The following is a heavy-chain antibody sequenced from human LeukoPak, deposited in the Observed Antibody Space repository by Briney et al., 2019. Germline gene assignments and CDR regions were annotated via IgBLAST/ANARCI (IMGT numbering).Heavy chain of an antibody. J-gene: IGHJ3*01. Sequence: GGSLRLSCAASGLTVSTNAMGWVRQAPGQGLEWVSFLLNGVTYYADSVKGRFTISRDNSKNTLYLQMNSLRVEDTAMYYCTKSGPPDPYWGQGTMVTVSS. V-gene: IGHV3-53*01. CDR1: GLTVSTNA. D-gene: IGHD1-14*01. CDR2: LLNGVT. CDR3: TKSGPPDPY.